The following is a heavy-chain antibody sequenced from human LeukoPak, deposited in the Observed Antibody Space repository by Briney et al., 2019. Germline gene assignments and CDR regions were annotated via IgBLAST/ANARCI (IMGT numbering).Heavy chain of an antibody. D-gene: IGHD3-16*01. CDR2: LSYSGAN. Sequence: PSATLSLTCTVPGGSISSGNYYWVWIRQPPGKGLDWIVSLSYSGANYDNPSLKSPLTISLNTTKNPFSLMLTPVIAAAPAVFYCAGGSDFGGRAFGIWGQGTMVTVSS. J-gene: IGHJ3*02. CDR1: GGSISSGNYY. CDR3: AGGSDFGGRAFGI. V-gene: IGHV4-39*07.